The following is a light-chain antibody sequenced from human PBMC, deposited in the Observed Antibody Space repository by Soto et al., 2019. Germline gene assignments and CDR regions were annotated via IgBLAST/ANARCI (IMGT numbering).Light chain of an antibody. Sequence: QSVLTQPASVSGSPGQSITISCTGTSSDVGAYKYVSWYQQHPGKAPKVVIFEVSNRPSGVSDRFSGSKSGNTASLTISGLQADDEADYYCSSYSSSSTLYVFGGGTKVTVL. V-gene: IGLV2-14*01. CDR1: SSDVGAYKY. CDR2: EVS. J-gene: IGLJ1*01. CDR3: SSYSSSSTLYV.